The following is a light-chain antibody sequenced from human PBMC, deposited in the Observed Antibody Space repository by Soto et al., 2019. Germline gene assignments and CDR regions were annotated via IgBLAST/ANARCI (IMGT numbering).Light chain of an antibody. CDR3: QHYNNWPPWT. CDR2: KAS. J-gene: IGKJ1*01. Sequence: DIQMTQSPSTLSGSVGDRVTITCRASQTISSWLAWYQQKPGKAPKLLIYKASTLKSGVPSRFSGSGSGTEFTLTISSLQPDDFATYYCQHYNNWPPWTFGQGTKVDIK. CDR1: QTISSW. V-gene: IGKV1-5*03.